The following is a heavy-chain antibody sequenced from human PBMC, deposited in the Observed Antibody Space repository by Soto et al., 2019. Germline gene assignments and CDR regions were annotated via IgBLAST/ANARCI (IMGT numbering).Heavy chain of an antibody. Sequence: GASVKVSCKASGYTFTSYGISWVRQAPGQGLEWMGWISAYNGNTNYAQKLQGRVTMTTDTSTSTAYMELRSLRSDDTAVYYCARDKSNYYDFWSGYSQYNWFDPWGQGTLVTVSS. J-gene: IGHJ5*02. CDR3: ARDKSNYYDFWSGYSQYNWFDP. D-gene: IGHD3-3*01. CDR2: ISAYNGNT. CDR1: GYTFTSYG. V-gene: IGHV1-18*01.